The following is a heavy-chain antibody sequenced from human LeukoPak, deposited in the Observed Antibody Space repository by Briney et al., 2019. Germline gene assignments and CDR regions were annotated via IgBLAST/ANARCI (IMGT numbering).Heavy chain of an antibody. CDR2: MYYSGST. Sequence: SDTLSLTCTVSGGSISRGDYYCRWIPQPPGKGLVRFGYMYYSGSTYYNASLKSRVTISVDTSKNQFSLKLSSVTAADTAVYYCARDQVYDDPRSGAIYGMDVWGQGTTVTVSS. V-gene: IGHV4-30-4*02. D-gene: IGHD5/OR15-5a*01. J-gene: IGHJ6*02. CDR3: ARDQVYDDPRSGAIYGMDV. CDR1: GGSISRGDYY.